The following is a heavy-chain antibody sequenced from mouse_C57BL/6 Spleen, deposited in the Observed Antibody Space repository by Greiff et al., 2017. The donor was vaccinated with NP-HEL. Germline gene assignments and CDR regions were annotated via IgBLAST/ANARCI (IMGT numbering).Heavy chain of an antibody. CDR3: ARRVVVTYWYFDV. Sequence: EVHLVESEGGLVQPGSSMKLSCTASGFTFSDYYMAWVRQVPEKGLEWVANINYDGSSTYYLDSLKSRFIISRDNAKNILYLQMSSLKSEDTATYYCARRVVVTYWYFDVWGTGTTVTVSS. V-gene: IGHV5-16*01. J-gene: IGHJ1*03. D-gene: IGHD1-1*02. CDR1: GFTFSDYY. CDR2: INYDGSST.